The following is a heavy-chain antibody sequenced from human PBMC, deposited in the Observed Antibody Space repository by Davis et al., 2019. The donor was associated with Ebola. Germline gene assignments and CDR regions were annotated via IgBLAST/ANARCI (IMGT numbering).Heavy chain of an antibody. V-gene: IGHV3-53*01. J-gene: IGHJ4*02. CDR1: GFTVNSNY. CDR3: AKTASSGYLYYFDY. Sequence: GGSLRLSCAASGFTVNSNYMSWVRQAPGKGLEWVSVIYSGGSTYYADSVKGRFTISRDNSKNTLYLQMNSLRAEDTAVYYCAKTASSGYLYYFDYWGQGTLVTVSS. CDR2: IYSGGST. D-gene: IGHD3-22*01.